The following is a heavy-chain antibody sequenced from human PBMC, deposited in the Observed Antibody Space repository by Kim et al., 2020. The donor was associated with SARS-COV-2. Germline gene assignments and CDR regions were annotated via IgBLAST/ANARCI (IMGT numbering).Heavy chain of an antibody. V-gene: IGHV7-4-1*02. J-gene: IGHJ3*01. CDR2: INTNTGNP. CDR3: ARVPQGPFDL. Sequence: ASVKVSCKASGYTFTTIAINWLRLAPGQGLEWMGWINTNTGNPIYARAFTGRFVFSLDTSVSTAYLQINSLEPEDTAVYFCARVPQGPFDLWGQGTMVTVSS. CDR1: GYTFTTIA.